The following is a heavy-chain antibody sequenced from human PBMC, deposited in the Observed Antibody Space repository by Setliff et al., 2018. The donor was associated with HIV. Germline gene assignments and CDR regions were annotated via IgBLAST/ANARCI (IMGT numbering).Heavy chain of an antibody. CDR1: GYTFTTFG. Sequence: ASVKVSCKASGYTFTTFGLSWVRQAPGQGLEWMGWINTETGTPTYAQGFTGRFVFSLDTSVSTAYLQISSLKAEDTAVYYCARMATVYYYYMDVWGKGTTVTVSS. CDR3: ARMATVYYYYMDV. J-gene: IGHJ6*03. D-gene: IGHD4-4*01. CDR2: INTETGTP. V-gene: IGHV7-4-1*02.